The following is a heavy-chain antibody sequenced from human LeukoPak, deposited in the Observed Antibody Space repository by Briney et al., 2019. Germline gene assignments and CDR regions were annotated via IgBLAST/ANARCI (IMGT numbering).Heavy chain of an antibody. CDR2: ISGGGGST. D-gene: IGHD3-9*01. Sequence: PGGSLRLSCAASGFTFSSYAMSWVRQSPGKGMEWVSAISGGGGSTYYADSVKGRFTISRDNSKNTLYLQMNSLRAEDTAAYYCAKFYDISTGYFDGWGQGTLVTVCS. V-gene: IGHV3-23*01. CDR1: GFTFSSYA. CDR3: AKFYDISTGYFDG. J-gene: IGHJ4*02.